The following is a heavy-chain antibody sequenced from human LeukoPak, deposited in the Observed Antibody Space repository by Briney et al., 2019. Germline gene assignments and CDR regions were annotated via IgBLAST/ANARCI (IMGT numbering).Heavy chain of an antibody. CDR1: GMTVSSNY. CDR2: IYTGGST. V-gene: IGHV3-66*01. D-gene: IGHD2-2*01. J-gene: IGHJ4*02. CDR3: ARDQASSSSSPY. Sequence: PGGSLRLSCAASGMTVSSNYIMWVRQPPGKGLEWVSSIYTGGSTHYADAVKGRFTISRDNSKNTVNLQMNSLRAEDTAVYYCARDQASSSSSPYWGQGTLVTVSS.